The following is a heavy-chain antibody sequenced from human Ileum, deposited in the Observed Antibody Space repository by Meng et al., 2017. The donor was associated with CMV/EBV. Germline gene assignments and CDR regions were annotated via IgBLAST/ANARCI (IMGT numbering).Heavy chain of an antibody. J-gene: IGHJ4*02. V-gene: IGHV3-30*02. CDR1: SLSLYSYG. CDR2: IRHDGNDQ. Sequence: GGSLRLSCAASSLSLYSYGMHWVRQAPDRGLEWVAYIRHDGNDQYYAASVKGRFTISRDHSKRMLYLEMNSLRREDTATYYCALGQWPDYFDSWGQGTRVTVSS. D-gene: IGHD6-19*01. CDR3: ALGQWPDYFDS.